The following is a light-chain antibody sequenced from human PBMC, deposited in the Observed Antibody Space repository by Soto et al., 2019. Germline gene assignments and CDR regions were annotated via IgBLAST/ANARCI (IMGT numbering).Light chain of an antibody. V-gene: IGLV4-60*02. J-gene: IGLJ3*02. CDR3: ETWDFNTRV. CDR1: SGHSSYI. CDR2: LEGSGSY. Sequence: QLVLTQSSSSSASLGSSVKLTCTLSSGHSSYIIAWHQQQPGKAPRYLMKLEGSGSYNKGSGVPDRFSGSSSGDDRYLTISNLQFEDEADYYCETWDFNTRVFGGGTKLTVL.